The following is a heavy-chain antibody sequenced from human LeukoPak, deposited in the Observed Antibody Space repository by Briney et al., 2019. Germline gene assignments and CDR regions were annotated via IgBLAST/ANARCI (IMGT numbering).Heavy chain of an antibody. Sequence: GGSLRLSCAASGFTFSNYEMNWVRQAPGKGLEWISYISSSGSTIYYADSVKGRFTISRDNAKNSLYLQMNSLRVEDTAVYYCARASAPPSFYYYYGMDVWGQGTTVTVSS. V-gene: IGHV3-48*03. J-gene: IGHJ6*02. CDR1: GFTFSNYE. CDR3: ARASAPPSFYYYYGMDV. CDR2: ISSSGSTI.